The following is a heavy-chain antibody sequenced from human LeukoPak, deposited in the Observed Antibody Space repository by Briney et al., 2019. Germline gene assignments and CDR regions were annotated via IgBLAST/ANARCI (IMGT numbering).Heavy chain of an antibody. CDR2: INPNSGGT. CDR3: ARDRDYGSGIFDY. V-gene: IGHV1-2*02. D-gene: IGHD3-10*01. J-gene: IGHJ4*02. CDR1: GYTFTGYY. Sequence: ASVKVSCKASGYTFTGYYMHWVRQAPGQGREWMGWINPNSGGTNYAQKFQGRVTMTRDTSISTAYMELHRLRSDDTAVYYCARDRDYGSGIFDYWGQGTLVTVSS.